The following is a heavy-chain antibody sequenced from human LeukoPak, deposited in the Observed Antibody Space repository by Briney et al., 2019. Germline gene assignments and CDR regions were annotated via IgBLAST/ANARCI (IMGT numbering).Heavy chain of an antibody. V-gene: IGHV4-39*07. CDR3: ARANYGDSY. Sequence: PSETLSLTCTVSGGSISSGGYYWSWIRQPPGKGLEWIGEINHSGSTNYNPSLKSRVTISVDTSKNQFSLKLSSVTAADTAVYYCARANYGDSYWGQGTLVTVSS. J-gene: IGHJ4*02. CDR1: GGSISSGGYY. D-gene: IGHD4-17*01. CDR2: INHSGST.